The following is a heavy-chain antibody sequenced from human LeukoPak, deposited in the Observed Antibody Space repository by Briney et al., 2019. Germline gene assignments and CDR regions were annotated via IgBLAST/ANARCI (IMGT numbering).Heavy chain of an antibody. V-gene: IGHV3-21*05. CDR3: ARDSGRSGSLDY. CDR2: IDSRGTYI. J-gene: IGHJ4*02. D-gene: IGHD5-12*01. CDR1: GFTFSTYA. Sequence: GGSLRLSCAASGFTFSTYAMKWVRQAPGKGLEWVSHIDSRGTYILYADSGKGRLTISRNNAKNSLYLQVSSLRAEDTAVYYCARDSGRSGSLDYWGQGTLVTVSS.